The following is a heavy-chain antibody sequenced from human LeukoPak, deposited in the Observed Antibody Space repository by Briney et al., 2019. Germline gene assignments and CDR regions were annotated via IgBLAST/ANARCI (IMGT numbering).Heavy chain of an antibody. CDR1: GFTFSTYA. D-gene: IGHD3-3*01. CDR3: ARIGLTTSNFDY. J-gene: IGHJ4*02. Sequence: GGSLRLSCAPSGFTFSTYAMGWVRQAPGKGLEWVSSISANGAGAYYADSVKGRATITRDNSKNMLYLQMNSLRADDTAIYYCARIGLTTSNFDYWGQGTLVTVSS. V-gene: IGHV3-23*01. CDR2: ISANGAGA.